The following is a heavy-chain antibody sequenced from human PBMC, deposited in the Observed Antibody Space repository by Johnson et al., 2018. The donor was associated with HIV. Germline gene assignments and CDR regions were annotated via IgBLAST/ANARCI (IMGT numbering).Heavy chain of an antibody. Sequence: QVQLVESGGGVVQPGRSLRLSCAASGFTFSSYGMHWVRQAPGKGLEWVAVISYDGSNKYYADSAKGRFTISRDNSKNTLYLQMNSLRAEDTAVYYCAKEKNGYHWTFDIWGQGTMVTVSS. V-gene: IGHV3-30*18. CDR2: ISYDGSNK. CDR1: GFTFSSYG. D-gene: IGHD5-24*01. J-gene: IGHJ3*02. CDR3: AKEKNGYHWTFDI.